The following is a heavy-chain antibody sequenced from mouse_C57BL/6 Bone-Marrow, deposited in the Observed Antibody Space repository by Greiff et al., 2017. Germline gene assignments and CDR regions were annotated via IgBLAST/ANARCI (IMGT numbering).Heavy chain of an antibody. D-gene: IGHD2-14*01. J-gene: IGHJ3*01. CDR2: INPYNGGT. V-gene: IGHV1-19*01. CDR1: GYTFTDYY. CDR3: ARKLYGFAY. Sequence: EVQLQQSGPVLVKPGASVKMSCKASGYTFTDYYMNWVKQSHGKSLEWIGVINPYNGGTSYNQKFKGKATLTVDKSSSTAYMELNSLTSEDSAVYYCARKLYGFAYWGQGTLVTVSA.